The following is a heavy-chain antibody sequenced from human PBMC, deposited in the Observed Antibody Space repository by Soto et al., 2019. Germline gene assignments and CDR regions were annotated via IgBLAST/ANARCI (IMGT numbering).Heavy chain of an antibody. D-gene: IGHD3-22*01. Sequence: SETLSLTCGVSGGSISSRYWWTWVRQSPVKGLQWIGEINHSGTTTHNPSLTSRVTISVDKSKNEFSLKLTSVTAADTAVYYCEGLDEDNRGYYKIFSWGQGTLVSVST. CDR2: INHSGTT. J-gene: IGHJ1*01. CDR1: GGSISSRYW. CDR3: EGLDEDNRGYYKIFS. V-gene: IGHV4-4*02.